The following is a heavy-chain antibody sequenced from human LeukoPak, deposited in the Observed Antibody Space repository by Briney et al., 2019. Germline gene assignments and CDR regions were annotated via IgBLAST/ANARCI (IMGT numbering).Heavy chain of an antibody. D-gene: IGHD6-19*01. J-gene: IGHJ6*02. V-gene: IGHV4-31*11. CDR2: IYYSGST. CDR3: AREAIAGYSSGWASGMDV. Sequence: SQTLSLTCAVSGGSISSGGYSWSWIRQHPGKGLEWIGYIYYSGSTYYNPSLKSRVTISVDTSKNQFSLKLSSVTAADTAVYYCAREAIAGYSSGWASGMDVWGQGTTVTVSS. CDR1: GGSISSGGYS.